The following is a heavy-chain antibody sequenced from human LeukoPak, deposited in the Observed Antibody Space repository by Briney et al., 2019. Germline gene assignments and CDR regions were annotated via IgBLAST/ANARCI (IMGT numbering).Heavy chain of an antibody. CDR1: GGSISSGDYY. D-gene: IGHD6-19*01. Sequence: PSQTLSLTCTVSGGSISSGDYYWSWIRQPPGKGLEWIGEIYHSGSTNYNPSLKSRVTISVDKSKNQFSLKLSSVTAADTAVYYCAREPQLYSSGWSRSKTFDYWGQGTLVTVSS. J-gene: IGHJ4*02. V-gene: IGHV4-30-4*01. CDR2: IYHSGST. CDR3: AREPQLYSSGWSRSKTFDY.